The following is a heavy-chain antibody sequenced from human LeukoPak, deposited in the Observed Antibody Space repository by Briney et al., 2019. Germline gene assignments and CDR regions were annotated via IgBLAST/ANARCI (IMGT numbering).Heavy chain of an antibody. CDR3: ARVRTTGSYYGMDV. J-gene: IGHJ6*02. CDR2: INWNNGNI. V-gene: IGHV3-9*01. Sequence: GRSLRLSCAASGFTFDDYAMYWVRQVPGKGLQWVSGINWNNGNIGYADSVKGRFTISRDNAKNSLYLQMNSLRPEDTAMYYCARVRTTGSYYGMDVWGQGTTVTVSS. CDR1: GFTFDDYA. D-gene: IGHD3-10*01.